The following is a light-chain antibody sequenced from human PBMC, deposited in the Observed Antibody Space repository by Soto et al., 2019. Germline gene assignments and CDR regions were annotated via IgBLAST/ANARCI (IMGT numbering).Light chain of an antibody. CDR1: ESVSDNY. CDR3: QQYGSSPS. CDR2: GAS. V-gene: IGKV3-20*01. Sequence: EIVLTPSPGTLSLSPVERATLSCRASESVSDNYLAWYQQRSGQAPRLVIYGASSRASAVPDRFSGSGSGADFTLTISRLEPEDFAVYYCQQYGSSPSFGGGTKVDIK. J-gene: IGKJ4*01.